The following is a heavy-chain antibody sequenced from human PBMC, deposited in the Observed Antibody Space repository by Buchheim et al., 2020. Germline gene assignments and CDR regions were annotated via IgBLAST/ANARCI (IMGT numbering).Heavy chain of an antibody. Sequence: EVHLAESGGGLVKPGGSLRLSCAASGFTFTKAWLTWVRQAPGKGLEWVSAISGSGAGTSYADSVKGRFTMSRDNSKNTLYLQMNSLRAEDTAVYYCAKVSMVRGTNPRDYYYGMDVWGQGTT. V-gene: IGHV3-23*04. CDR2: ISGSGAGT. J-gene: IGHJ6*02. CDR3: AKVSMVRGTNPRDYYYGMDV. CDR1: GFTFTKAW. D-gene: IGHD3-10*01.